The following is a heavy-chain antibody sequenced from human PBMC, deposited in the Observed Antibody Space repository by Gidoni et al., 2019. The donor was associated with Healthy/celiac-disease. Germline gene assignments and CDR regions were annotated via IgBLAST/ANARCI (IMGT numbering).Heavy chain of an antibody. D-gene: IGHD3-10*01. CDR3: ARHGAFGGWFDP. Sequence: QLQLQESGPGLVKPSETLSLTCTVSGGSISSSSYYWGWIRQPPGKGLEWIGSIYYSGSTYYNPSLKSRVTISVDTSKNQFSLKLSSVTAADTAVYYCARHGAFGGWFDPWGQGTLVTVSS. J-gene: IGHJ5*02. CDR2: IYYSGST. V-gene: IGHV4-39*01. CDR1: GGSISSSSYY.